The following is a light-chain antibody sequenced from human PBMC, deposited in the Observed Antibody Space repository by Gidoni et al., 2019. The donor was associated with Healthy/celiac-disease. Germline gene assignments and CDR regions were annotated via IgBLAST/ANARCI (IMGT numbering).Light chain of an antibody. CDR3: QQYNNWPRGT. J-gene: IGKJ1*01. CDR2: GAS. Sequence: EIVMTQSPATLSVSPGERATPSCRASQSVSSNLAWYQQKPGQAPRLLIYGASTRATGIPARFSGSGSGTEFTLPISSLQSEDFAVYYCQQYNNWPRGTFGQGTKVEIK. CDR1: QSVSSN. V-gene: IGKV3-15*01.